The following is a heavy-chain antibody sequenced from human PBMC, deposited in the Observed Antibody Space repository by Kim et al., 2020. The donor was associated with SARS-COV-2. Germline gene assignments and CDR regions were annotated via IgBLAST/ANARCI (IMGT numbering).Heavy chain of an antibody. CDR1: GFNFNSYS. V-gene: IGHV3-30*04. Sequence: GGSLRLSCAASGFNFNSYSMHWVRQAPGKGLESVAVVSKDGGEKYYSGSVKGRFTISRDNSKNTLFLQMNSLRLEETAVYYCARDDGNGYNSIDFLGQGT. D-gene: IGHD5-12*01. J-gene: IGHJ4*02. CDR2: VSKDGGEK. CDR3: ARDDGNGYNSIDF.